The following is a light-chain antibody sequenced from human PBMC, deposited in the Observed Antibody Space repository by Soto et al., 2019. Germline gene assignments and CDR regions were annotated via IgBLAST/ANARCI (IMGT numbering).Light chain of an antibody. CDR1: QSISSW. Sequence: DIQMTQSPSTLSASVGDRVTITCRASQSISSWLAWYQQKPGQAPKLLIYDASSLESGIPSRFSGSGSGTDFTLTISSLQPDDFAIYYCQQYNSYYTFGQGTKLEIK. CDR3: QQYNSYYT. V-gene: IGKV1-5*01. J-gene: IGKJ2*01. CDR2: DAS.